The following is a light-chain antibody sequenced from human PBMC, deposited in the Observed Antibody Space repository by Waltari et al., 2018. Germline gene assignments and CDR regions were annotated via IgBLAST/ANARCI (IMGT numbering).Light chain of an antibody. V-gene: IGKV1-5*03. CDR3: QQYDRLPVT. CDR1: QTISSW. Sequence: DIQMTHSPSTLSTSIGDRVTITCRASQTISSWLAWYQQKPGKAPNHLINTASSLESGVPSRFSGSGSGTEFTLTISSLQPDDFATYYCQQYDRLPVTFGQGTKLEIK. CDR2: TAS. J-gene: IGKJ2*01.